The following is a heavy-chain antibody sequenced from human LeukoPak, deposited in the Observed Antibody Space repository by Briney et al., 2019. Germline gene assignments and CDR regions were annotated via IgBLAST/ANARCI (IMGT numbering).Heavy chain of an antibody. CDR2: IKQDGSEK. V-gene: IGHV3-7*01. J-gene: IGHJ4*02. CDR1: GISLSNYG. D-gene: IGHD2-15*01. Sequence: PGGSLRLSCVVSGISLSNYGMTWVRQAPGKGLEWVANIKQDGSEKYYVDSVKGRFTISRDNAKNSLYLQMNSLRAEDTAVYYCARDLTVRCSGGSCYSAFDYWGQGTLVTVSS. CDR3: ARDLTVRCSGGSCYSAFDY.